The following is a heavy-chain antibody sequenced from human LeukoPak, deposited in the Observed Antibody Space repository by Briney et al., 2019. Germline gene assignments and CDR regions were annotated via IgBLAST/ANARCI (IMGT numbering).Heavy chain of an antibody. J-gene: IGHJ3*02. V-gene: IGHV3-33*05. CDR2: ISSDGFKQ. D-gene: IGHD3-10*01. Sequence: GGSLRLSCAASGFTFSSYGMHWVRQAPGKGLEWVAVISSDGFKQDFADSVKGRFTISRDNSKNTLYLQMNSLRAEDTAVYYCARDGERTFDIWGQGTMVTVSS. CDR3: ARDGERTFDI. CDR1: GFTFSSYG.